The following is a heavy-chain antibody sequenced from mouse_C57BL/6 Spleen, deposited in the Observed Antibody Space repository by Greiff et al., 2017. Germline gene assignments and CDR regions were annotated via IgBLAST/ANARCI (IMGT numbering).Heavy chain of an antibody. CDR2: INPSSGYT. V-gene: IGHV1-7*01. Sequence: QVQLKQSGAELAKPGASVKLSCKASGYTFTSYWMHWVKQRPGQGLEWIGYINPSSGYTKYNQKFKDKATLTADKSSSTAYMQLSSLPYEDSAVYYCARHSAVVAPDFDYWGQGTTLTVSS. D-gene: IGHD1-1*01. CDR1: GYTFTSYW. CDR3: ARHSAVVAPDFDY. J-gene: IGHJ2*01.